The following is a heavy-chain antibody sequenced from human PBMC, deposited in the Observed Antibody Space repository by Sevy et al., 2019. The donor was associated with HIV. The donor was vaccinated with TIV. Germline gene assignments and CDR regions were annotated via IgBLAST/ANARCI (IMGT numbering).Heavy chain of an antibody. D-gene: IGHD3-16*01. CDR2: VSSDGSEI. CDR3: ARDELGGFDY. Sequence: GGSLRLSCAVSGFTFSTYAMHWVRQAPGKGLECVAIVSSDGSEINYADSVKGRFTISRDNSRNTLYLQMNSLRTDDTALYYWARDELGGFDYWGQGTLVTVSS. CDR1: GFTFSTYA. J-gene: IGHJ4*02. V-gene: IGHV3-30-3*01.